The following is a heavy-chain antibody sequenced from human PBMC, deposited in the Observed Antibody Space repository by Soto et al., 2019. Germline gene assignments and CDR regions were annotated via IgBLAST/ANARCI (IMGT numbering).Heavy chain of an antibody. CDR3: ANAVGDY. CDR1: GFIASNYA. V-gene: IGHV3-23*04. D-gene: IGHD1-26*01. Sequence: VQVVESGGGLVQPGGSLRLSCAASGFIASNYAMSWGRQAPGKGLEWVSGFSGSGGATFYADSVKGRFTISRDSSKNTIYLQMVRLRADVTAVYYCANAVGDYWGWGTLVTVSS. J-gene: IGHJ4*02. CDR2: FSGSGGAT.